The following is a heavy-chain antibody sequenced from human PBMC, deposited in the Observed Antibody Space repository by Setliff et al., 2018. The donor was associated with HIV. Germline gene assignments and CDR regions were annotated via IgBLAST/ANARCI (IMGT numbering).Heavy chain of an antibody. V-gene: IGHV5-51*01. J-gene: IGHJ3*01. D-gene: IGHD3-22*01. CDR2: IHPRDFDI. CDR3: ARLDSSGYYRSFDV. CDR1: GYTFTNYW. Sequence: GESLTISCKASGYTFTNYWTAWVRQMPGKGLEWMGIIHPRDFDIKYSQSFQGQVTISADKSLSTAYLQWNSLKASDTALYYCARLDSSGYYRSFDVWGQGTRGTVSS.